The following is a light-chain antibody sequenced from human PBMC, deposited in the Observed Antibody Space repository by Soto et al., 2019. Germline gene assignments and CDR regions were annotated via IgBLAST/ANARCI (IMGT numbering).Light chain of an antibody. J-gene: IGLJ3*02. CDR3: SSYTNTVTVKV. CDR2: EVS. CDR1: SSDVGGYNY. Sequence: QSVLTQPASVSGSPGQSITISCTGSSSDVGGYNYVSWYQQHPGKAPKLLIYEVSNRPSGVSNRFSGSKSGNTASLTISGLQAEDEAEYYCSSYTNTVTVKVFGGGTKLTVL. V-gene: IGLV2-14*01.